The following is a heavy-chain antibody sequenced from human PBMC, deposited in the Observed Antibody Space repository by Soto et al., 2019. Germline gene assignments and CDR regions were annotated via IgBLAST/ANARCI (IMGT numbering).Heavy chain of an antibody. D-gene: IGHD6-6*01. CDR3: ARDFGYMGSSSSSCDY. Sequence: GGSVEVSCKASGYTFTSYGISWVRKAPGQGLEWMGWISAYNGNTNYAQKLQGRVTMTTDTSTSTAYMELRSLRSDDTAVYYCARDFGYMGSSSSSCDYWGQGTLVTVSS. CDR2: ISAYNGNT. J-gene: IGHJ4*02. CDR1: GYTFTSYG. V-gene: IGHV1-18*01.